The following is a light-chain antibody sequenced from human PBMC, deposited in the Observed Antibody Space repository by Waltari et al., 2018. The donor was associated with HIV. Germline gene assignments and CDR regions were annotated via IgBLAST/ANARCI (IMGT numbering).Light chain of an antibody. CDR1: QSVGSSY. J-gene: IGKJ5*01. CDR3: QQDGSSRST. CDR2: GAS. Sequence: IVLTQSPGTLSLSPGERATLACRASQSVGSSYLAWYQQKPGQAPRLLIYGASSRATGIPDRFSGSGSGTDFTLTISGLEPEDCAVYYCQQDGSSRSTFGQGTRLEIK. V-gene: IGKV3-20*01.